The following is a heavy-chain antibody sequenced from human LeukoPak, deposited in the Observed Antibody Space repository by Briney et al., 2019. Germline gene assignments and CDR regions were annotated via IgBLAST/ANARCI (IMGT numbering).Heavy chain of an antibody. CDR2: IRYDGSNK. J-gene: IGHJ4*02. V-gene: IGHV3-30*02. D-gene: IGHD2-21*02. Sequence: PGGSLRLSCAASGFTFSSYGMHWVRQAPGKGLGWVAFIRYDGSNKYYADSVKGRFAISRDNSKSTLYLQMNSLRAEDTAVYYCAKTFYCGGDCYAEDWGQGTLVTVSS. CDR3: AKTFYCGGDCYAED. CDR1: GFTFSSYG.